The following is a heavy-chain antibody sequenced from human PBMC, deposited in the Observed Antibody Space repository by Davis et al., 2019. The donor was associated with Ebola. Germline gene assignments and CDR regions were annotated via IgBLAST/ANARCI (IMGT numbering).Heavy chain of an antibody. V-gene: IGHV4-31*03. CDR1: GASISSGDYY. Sequence: PSETLSLTCTVSGASISSGDYYWSWIRQHPGKGLEWIAYMYYSGHTYYNPSLRSRVAMSLNTSKNQFSLKLTSVTAADTAMYYCARDFNWAFDYWGQGTLVTVSS. J-gene: IGHJ4*02. D-gene: IGHD7-27*01. CDR3: ARDFNWAFDY. CDR2: MYYSGHT.